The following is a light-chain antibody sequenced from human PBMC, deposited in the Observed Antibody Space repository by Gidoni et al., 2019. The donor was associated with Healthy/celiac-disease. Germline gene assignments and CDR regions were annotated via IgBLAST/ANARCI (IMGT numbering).Light chain of an antibody. CDR3: QQYNNWPPYT. CDR2: GAS. CDR1: QRVSSN. Sequence: EIVMTQSPAPLSVSPGERATLSCRASQRVSSNLAWYQQKPGQAPRLLIYGASPRATGIPARFSGSGSGTEFTLTISSLQSEDFAVYYCQQYNNWPPYTFGQGTKLEIK. J-gene: IGKJ2*01. V-gene: IGKV3-15*01.